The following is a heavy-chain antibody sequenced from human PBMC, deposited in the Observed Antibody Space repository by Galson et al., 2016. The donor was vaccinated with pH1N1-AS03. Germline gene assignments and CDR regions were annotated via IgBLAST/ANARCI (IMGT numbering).Heavy chain of an antibody. V-gene: IGHV3-30*02. CDR2: IRSDGSTE. D-gene: IGHD3-16*02. J-gene: IGHJ4*02. CDR3: GKDLMEISFGGVIVD. Sequence: SLRLSCAASGFFFNDFGIHWVRQAPGKGLEWVAFIRSDGSTEYSPDPVRGRFTISRDNDKNSLFLQMSSLRTEDTALYYCGKDLMEISFGGVIVDWGQGTLVIVSS. CDR1: GFFFNDFG.